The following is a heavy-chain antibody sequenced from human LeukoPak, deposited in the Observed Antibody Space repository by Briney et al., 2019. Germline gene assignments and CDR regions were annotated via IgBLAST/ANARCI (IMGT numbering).Heavy chain of an antibody. V-gene: IGHV3-11*01. CDR2: ISCSGSTI. CDR3: AKARYCSSTSCYPGGSPGYYFDY. D-gene: IGHD2-2*01. Sequence: PGGSLRLSCGASGFTFSDYHERWLRRAPGRGLEWVSYISCSGSTIYYADSVKGRFTISRDNSKNTLYLQMNSLRAEDTAVYYCAKARYCSSTSCYPGGSPGYYFDYWGQGTLVTVSS. J-gene: IGHJ4*02. CDR1: GFTFSDYH.